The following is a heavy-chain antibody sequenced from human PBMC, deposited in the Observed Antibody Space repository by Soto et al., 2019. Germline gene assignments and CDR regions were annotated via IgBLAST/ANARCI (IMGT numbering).Heavy chain of an antibody. CDR2: INPSGGST. Sequence: ASVKVSCKASGYTFTSYYMHWVRQAPGQGLEWMGIINPSGGSTSYAQKFQGRVTMTRDTSTSTVYMELSSLRSEDTAVYYCARDLAPYYDSSGLHFDYWGQGTLVTVSS. J-gene: IGHJ4*02. CDR3: ARDLAPYYDSSGLHFDY. CDR1: GYTFTSYY. V-gene: IGHV1-46*03. D-gene: IGHD3-22*01.